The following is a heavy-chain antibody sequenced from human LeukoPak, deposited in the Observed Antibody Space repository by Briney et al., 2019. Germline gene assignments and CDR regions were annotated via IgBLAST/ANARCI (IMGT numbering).Heavy chain of an antibody. J-gene: IGHJ6*02. V-gene: IGHV3-66*01. Sequence: PGGSLRLSCAASGFTFSDYYMSWIRQAPGKGLEWVSVIYSGGTTYYADSVKGRFTISRDNSKSTVYLQMNSLRAEDTAVYYCARDRPIFSNLPIWGQGTTVTVSS. CDR1: GFTFSDYY. CDR2: IYSGGTT. CDR3: ARDRPIFSNLPI. D-gene: IGHD4-11*01.